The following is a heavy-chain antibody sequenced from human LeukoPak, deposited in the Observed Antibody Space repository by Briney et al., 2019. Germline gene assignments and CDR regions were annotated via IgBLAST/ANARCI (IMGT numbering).Heavy chain of an antibody. J-gene: IGHJ3*02. CDR2: IYYSGNT. V-gene: IGHV4-39*07. Sequence: SQTLSLTCTVSGGSISSGDYYWSWIRQPPGKGLEWIGSIYYSGNTYYNPSLKSRVTISINTSKNQFSLNLSSVTAADTAVYYCATEAVGDAFHIWGQGTMVTVSS. CDR1: GGSISSGDYY. CDR3: ATEAVGDAFHI.